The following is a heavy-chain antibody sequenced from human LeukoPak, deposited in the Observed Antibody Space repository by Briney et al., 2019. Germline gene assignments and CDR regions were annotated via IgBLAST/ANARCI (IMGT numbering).Heavy chain of an antibody. D-gene: IGHD6-13*01. CDR2: IYSGGST. CDR3: ARSSIAAAAGCFDY. Sequence: GGSLRLSCAASGFTVSSNYMSWVRQAPGKGLEWVSVIYSGGSTYYADSVKGRFTISRDNSKNTLYLQMNSLRAEDTAVYYCARSSIAAAAGCFDYWGQGTLVTVSS. V-gene: IGHV3-66*01. CDR1: GFTVSSNY. J-gene: IGHJ4*02.